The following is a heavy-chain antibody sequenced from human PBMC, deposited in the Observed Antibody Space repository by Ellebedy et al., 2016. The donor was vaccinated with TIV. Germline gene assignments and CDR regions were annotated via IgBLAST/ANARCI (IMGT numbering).Heavy chain of an antibody. V-gene: IGHV3-7*01. CDR2: IKQDGSEK. D-gene: IGHD3-22*01. Sequence: GESLKISXAASGFTFSSYGMHWVRQAPGKGLEWVANIKQDGSEKYYVDSVKGRFTISRDNAKNSLYLQMNSLRAEDTAVYYCARANYYDSSGYYHHCFDYWGQGTLVTVSS. J-gene: IGHJ4*02. CDR3: ARANYYDSSGYYHHCFDY. CDR1: GFTFSSYG.